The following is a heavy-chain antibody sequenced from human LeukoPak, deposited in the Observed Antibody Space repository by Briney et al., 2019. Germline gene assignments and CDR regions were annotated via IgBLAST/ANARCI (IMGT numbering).Heavy chain of an antibody. CDR2: INPSGGST. J-gene: IGHJ4*02. CDR3: ARDPLDGYNYSGGDY. V-gene: IGHV1-46*01. CDR1: GYTFTSYY. Sequence: ASVKVSCKASGYTFTSYYMHWVRQAPGRGLEWMGIINPSGGSTSYAQKFQGRVTMTRDTSTSTVYMELSSLRSEDTAVYYCARDPLDGYNYSGGDYWGQGTLVTVSS. D-gene: IGHD5-24*01.